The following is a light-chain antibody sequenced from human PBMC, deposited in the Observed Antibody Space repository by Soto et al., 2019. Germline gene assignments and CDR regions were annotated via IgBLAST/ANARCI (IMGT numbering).Light chain of an antibody. CDR3: SSYTSSSTVV. V-gene: IGLV2-14*01. Sequence: QSALTQPASVSGSPGQSITISCTGTSSDVGGYNYVSWYQQHPGKAPKLMIYEVSNRPSGVSNRFSGSKSGNTASLNISGLQAEDEAAYYCSSYTSSSTVVFGGGTKLTVL. CDR2: EVS. J-gene: IGLJ2*01. CDR1: SSDVGGYNY.